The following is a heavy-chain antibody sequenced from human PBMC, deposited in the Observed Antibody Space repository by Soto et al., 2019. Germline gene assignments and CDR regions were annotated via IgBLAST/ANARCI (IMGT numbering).Heavy chain of an antibody. CDR2: IYHSGST. D-gene: IGHD3-10*01. CDR1: GGSISSSNW. V-gene: IGHV4-4*02. Sequence: SETLSLTCAVSGGSISSSNWWSWVRQPPGKGLEWIGEIYHSGSTNYNPSLKSRVTISVDKSKNQFSLKLSSVTAADTAVYYCARGDGTMVRGVIPGGAFDIWGQGTMVTVSS. CDR3: ARGDGTMVRGVIPGGAFDI. J-gene: IGHJ3*02.